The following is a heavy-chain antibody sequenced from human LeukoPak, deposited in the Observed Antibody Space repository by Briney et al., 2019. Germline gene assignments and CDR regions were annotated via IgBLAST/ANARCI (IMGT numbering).Heavy chain of an antibody. J-gene: IGHJ4*02. Sequence: GGSLRLSCAASGFTFSSYEMSWVRQAPGKGLEWVSVINDNGGSTYYADSVKGRFTISRDNAKNTLYLQMNSLRAEDTAVYYCARDRYYVPDYWGQGTLVTVSS. V-gene: IGHV3-23*01. CDR1: GFTFSSYE. CDR2: INDNGGST. D-gene: IGHD3-10*02. CDR3: ARDRYYVPDY.